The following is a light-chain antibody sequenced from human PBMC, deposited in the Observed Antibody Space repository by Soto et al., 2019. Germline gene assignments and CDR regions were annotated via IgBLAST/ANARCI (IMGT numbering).Light chain of an antibody. Sequence: QSVLTQPPSASGTPGQRATISCSGSSSNIGSKTVNWYQQLPGTAPKLLIYSNYQRHSGVPDRFSGSKSGTSASLAISGLQSEAEADYYCSAWAASLNGHVFGAGTKLTVL. CDR1: SSNIGSKT. J-gene: IGLJ1*01. CDR3: SAWAASLNGHV. CDR2: SNY. V-gene: IGLV1-44*01.